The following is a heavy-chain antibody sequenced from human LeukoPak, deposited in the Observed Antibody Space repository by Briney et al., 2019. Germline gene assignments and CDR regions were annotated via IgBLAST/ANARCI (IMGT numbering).Heavy chain of an antibody. Sequence: PGRSLRLSCAASGFTFSRYGMHWVRQAPGKGLEWVAVIWYDGSNKYYADSVKGRFTISRDNSKNTLYLQMNSLRAEDTAVYYCARDLRGSYFDYWGQGTLVTVSS. D-gene: IGHD1-26*01. CDR2: IWYDGSNK. J-gene: IGHJ4*02. CDR1: GFTFSRYG. CDR3: ARDLRGSYFDY. V-gene: IGHV3-33*01.